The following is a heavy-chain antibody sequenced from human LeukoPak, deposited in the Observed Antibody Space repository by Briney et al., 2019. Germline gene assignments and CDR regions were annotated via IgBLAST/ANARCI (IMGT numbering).Heavy chain of an antibody. CDR1: GYTFTGYY. J-gene: IGHJ4*02. V-gene: IGHV1-46*01. D-gene: IGHD5-18*01. Sequence: GASVKVSCKASGYTFTGYYMHWVRQAPGQGLEWMGIINPSGGSTSYAQKFQGRVTMTRDTSTSTVYMELSSLRSEDTAVYYCARAPTTVYSYGCIDYWGQGTLVTVSS. CDR3: ARAPTTVYSYGCIDY. CDR2: INPSGGST.